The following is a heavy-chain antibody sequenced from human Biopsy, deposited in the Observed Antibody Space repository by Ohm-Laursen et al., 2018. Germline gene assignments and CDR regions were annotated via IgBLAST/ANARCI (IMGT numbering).Heavy chain of an antibody. J-gene: IGHJ5*02. V-gene: IGHV1-2*02. CDR1: GYTFTGYH. CDR2: VNAKTGDT. Sequence: ASVKGSSKASGYTFTGYHGHWVRQAPGQGPEGMGWVNAKTGDTNYAQKFQGGVTMTRDTSISTAYVDLSSLRSDDTAVYYCTRGGYYYDSLAYYYWFDPWGQGTLVTVSS. CDR3: TRGGYYYDSLAYYYWFDP. D-gene: IGHD3-22*01.